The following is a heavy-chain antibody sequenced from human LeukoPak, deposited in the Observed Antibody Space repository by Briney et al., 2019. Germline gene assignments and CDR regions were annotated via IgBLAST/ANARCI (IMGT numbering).Heavy chain of an antibody. Sequence: ASVKVSCKASGGTFTSYDINWVRQATGQGLEWMGWMNPNSGNTGYAQKFQGRVTMTRNTSISTAYMELSSLRSEDTAVYYCARPHTTEVTPSGGDDAFDIWGQGTMVTVSS. CDR3: ARPHTTEVTPSGGDDAFDI. CDR1: GGTFTSYD. D-gene: IGHD4-23*01. CDR2: MNPNSGNT. J-gene: IGHJ3*02. V-gene: IGHV1-8*01.